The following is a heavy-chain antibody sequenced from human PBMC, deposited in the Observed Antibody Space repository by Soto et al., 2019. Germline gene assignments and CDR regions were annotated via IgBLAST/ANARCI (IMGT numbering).Heavy chain of an antibody. J-gene: IGHJ6*02. V-gene: IGHV3-66*01. CDR3: VRENYYYGMDV. CDR1: GFDASVNF. Sequence: EVQMVESGATLVQPGGSLKLSCAASGFDASVNFMTWVRQAPGKGLEWVSSINNAGTTFYADSVKGRFTISRDDSKNTLFLQMNSLRVEDTAMYYCVRENYYYGMDVWGQGTAVTVSS. CDR2: INNAGTT.